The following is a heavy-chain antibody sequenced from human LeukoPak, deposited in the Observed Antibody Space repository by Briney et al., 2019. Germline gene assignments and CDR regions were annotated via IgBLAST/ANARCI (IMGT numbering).Heavy chain of an antibody. CDR1: GGSISSYY. V-gene: IGHV4-59*08. J-gene: IGHJ6*02. Sequence: SETLSLTCTVSGGSISSYYWSWIRQPPGKGLEWTGHIYYSGSINYNPSLKSRVTISVDTSKNQFSLKLSSVTAADTAVYYCARHYCSGGSCYDYYYYGMDVWGQGTTVTVSS. CDR2: IYYSGSI. CDR3: ARHYCSGGSCYDYYYYGMDV. D-gene: IGHD2-15*01.